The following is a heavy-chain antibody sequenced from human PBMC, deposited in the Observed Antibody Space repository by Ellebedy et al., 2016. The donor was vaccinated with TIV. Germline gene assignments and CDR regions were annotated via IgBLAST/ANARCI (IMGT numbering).Heavy chain of an antibody. CDR2: ISKCDTT. V-gene: IGHV3-69-1*01. CDR1: GFTFNSYS. CDR3: ARRDKGGATMKAFDY. D-gene: IGHD1-26*01. J-gene: IGHJ4*02. Sequence: PGGSLRLSCAASGFTFNSYSMNWVRQAPGKGLEWISYISKCDTTYYADSVRGRFTISRDNAKNSLYLQMNSLRADDTAVYYCARRDKGGATMKAFDYWGQGTLVTVSS.